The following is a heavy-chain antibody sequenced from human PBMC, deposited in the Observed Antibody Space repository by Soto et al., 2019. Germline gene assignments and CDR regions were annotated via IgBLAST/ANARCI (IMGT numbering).Heavy chain of an antibody. CDR1: GYSFAIYW. V-gene: IGHV5-10-1*01. CDR2: IDPSDSYT. Sequence: GESLKISCKGSGYSFAIYWISWVRQMPGKGLEWMGRIDPSDSYTNYSPSFQGHVTVSAGKSISTAYLQWNSLKASDTAMYYCARQAAAGRAAFDYWGLGTLVTVSS. D-gene: IGHD6-13*01. J-gene: IGHJ4*02. CDR3: ARQAAAGRAAFDY.